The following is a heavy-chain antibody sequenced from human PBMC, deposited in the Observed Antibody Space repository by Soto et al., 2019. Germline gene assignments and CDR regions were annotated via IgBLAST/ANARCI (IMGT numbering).Heavy chain of an antibody. D-gene: IGHD2-2*01. Sequence: QVQLVQSGAEVKKPGSSVKVSCKASGGTFSSYTISWVRQAPGQGLEWMGRIIPILGIANYAQKFQGRVTITADKSTSTAYMELSSLRSEDTAVYYCAREPVQRYCSSTSCYRWFDPWGQGTLVTVSS. CDR1: GGTFSSYT. J-gene: IGHJ5*02. V-gene: IGHV1-69*08. CDR2: IIPILGIA. CDR3: AREPVQRYCSSTSCYRWFDP.